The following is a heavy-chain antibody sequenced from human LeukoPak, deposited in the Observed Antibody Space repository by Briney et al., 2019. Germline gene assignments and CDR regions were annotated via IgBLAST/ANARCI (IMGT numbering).Heavy chain of an antibody. D-gene: IGHD4-17*01. CDR2: IYPGDSDT. V-gene: IGHV5-51*01. CDR3: ARSPPDYGDYEARGFDY. Sequence: HGESLKISCKGSGYSFTIYWIGWVRQMPGKGLEWMGIIYPGDSDTRYSPSFQGQVTISADKSISTAYLQWSSLKASDTAMYYCARSPPDYGDYEARGFDYWGQGTLVTVSS. CDR1: GYSFTIYW. J-gene: IGHJ4*02.